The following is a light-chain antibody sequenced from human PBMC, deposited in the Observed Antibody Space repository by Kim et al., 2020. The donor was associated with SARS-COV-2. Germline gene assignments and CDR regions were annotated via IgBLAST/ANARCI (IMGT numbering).Light chain of an antibody. CDR2: AAS. V-gene: IGKV1-9*01. Sequence: SASVGDRVTISCRASQDINNNLAWYQQKPGKAPKLLIYAASYLQDGVPSRFSGSGSGTDFSLTVSSLQPEDIATYYCQQVDSYPLTFGQGTKLEI. CDR1: QDINNN. J-gene: IGKJ2*01. CDR3: QQVDSYPLT.